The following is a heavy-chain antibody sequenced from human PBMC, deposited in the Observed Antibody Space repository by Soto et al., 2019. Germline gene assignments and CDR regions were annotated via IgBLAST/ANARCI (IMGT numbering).Heavy chain of an antibody. CDR3: AAGGGLPRYC. Sequence: QLQLQESGSGLVKPSQTLSLTCAVSGGSISSGGYSWSWIRQPPGKGLEWIGYIYHSGSTYYNPSLQSRVTRSVARSTTQFSLKLSSVPAADTAVYYCAAGGGLPRYCWGQGTLVTVSS. CDR2: IYHSGST. CDR1: GGSISSGGYS. V-gene: IGHV4-30-2*01. J-gene: IGHJ4*02. D-gene: IGHD5-12*01.